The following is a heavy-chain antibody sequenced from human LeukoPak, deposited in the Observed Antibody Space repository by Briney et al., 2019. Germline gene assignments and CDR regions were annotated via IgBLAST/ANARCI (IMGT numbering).Heavy chain of an antibody. Sequence: ASVTVSCKASGGTFSSYAISWVRQAPGQGLEWMGRIIPILGIANYAQKFQGRVTITADKSTSTAYMELSSLRSEDTAVYYCARGPGIAAAGTDLSYWGQGTLVTVSS. CDR1: GGTFSSYA. V-gene: IGHV1-69*04. D-gene: IGHD6-13*01. CDR3: ARGPGIAAAGTDLSY. CDR2: IIPILGIA. J-gene: IGHJ4*02.